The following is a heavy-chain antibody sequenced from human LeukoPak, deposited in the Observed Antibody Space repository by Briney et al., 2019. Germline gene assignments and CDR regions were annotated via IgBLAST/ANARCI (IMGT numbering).Heavy chain of an antibody. CDR3: AREPRGLWFGDDDWFDP. CDR1: GGSISSYY. D-gene: IGHD3-10*01. Sequence: PSETLSLTCTVSGGSISSYYWSWTRQPAGKGLEWIGRIYSSGSTNYNPSLKSRVTMSVDTSKNQFSLKVSSVTAADTAVYYCAREPRGLWFGDDDWFDPWGQGTLVNVSS. V-gene: IGHV4-4*07. CDR2: IYSSGST. J-gene: IGHJ5*02.